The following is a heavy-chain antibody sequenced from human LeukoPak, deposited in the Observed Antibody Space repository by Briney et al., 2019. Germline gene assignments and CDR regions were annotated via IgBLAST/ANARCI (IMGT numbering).Heavy chain of an antibody. CDR1: GFIFSDYY. Sequence: GGSLRLSCTASGFIFSDYYMSWIRQAPGKGLEWISYISSRSTYISDADSVKGRFTISRDNAKNLLFLQMNSLRVEDTALYYCARGGTGAFDYWGQGMLVTVSS. CDR2: ISSRSTYI. D-gene: IGHD2-8*02. CDR3: ARGGTGAFDY. V-gene: IGHV3-11*06. J-gene: IGHJ4*02.